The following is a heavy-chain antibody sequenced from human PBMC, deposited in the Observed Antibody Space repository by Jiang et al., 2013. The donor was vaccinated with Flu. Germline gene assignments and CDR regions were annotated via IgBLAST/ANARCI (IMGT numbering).Heavy chain of an antibody. CDR1: GYTFTSYA. Sequence: VKVSCKASGYTFTSYAMNWVRQAPGQGLEWMGWINTNTGNPTYAQGFTGRFVFSLDTSVSTAYLQISSLKAEDTAVYYCARDFGPRWDDFWSAPAQGFDPWGQGTLVTVSS. CDR2: INTNTGNP. V-gene: IGHV7-4-1*02. D-gene: IGHD3-3*01. CDR3: ARDFGPRWDDFWSAPAQGFDP. J-gene: IGHJ5*02.